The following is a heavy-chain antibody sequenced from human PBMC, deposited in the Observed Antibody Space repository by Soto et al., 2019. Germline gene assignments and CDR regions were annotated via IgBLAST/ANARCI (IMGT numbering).Heavy chain of an antibody. V-gene: IGHV3-33*01. Sequence: GGSLRLSCAASGFTFSSYGMHWVRQAPGKGLEWVAVIWYDGSNKYYADSVKGRFTISRDNSKNTLYLQMNSLRAEDTAVYYCARDLRGGWFDPWGQGTLVTVSS. J-gene: IGHJ5*02. CDR3: ARDLRGGWFDP. D-gene: IGHD1-26*01. CDR1: GFTFSSYG. CDR2: IWYDGSNK.